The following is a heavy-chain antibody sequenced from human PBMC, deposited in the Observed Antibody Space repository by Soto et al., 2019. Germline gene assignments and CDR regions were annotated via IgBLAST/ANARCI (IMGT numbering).Heavy chain of an antibody. CDR1: GYTFTSYG. J-gene: IGHJ6*02. V-gene: IGHV1-18*01. D-gene: IGHD3-3*01. CDR3: AREVGGFLEWLFFPSYYYYGMDV. CDR2: ISAYNGNT. Sequence: ASVKVSCKASGYTFTSYGISWVRQAPGQGLEWMGWISAYNGNTNYAQKLQGRVTMTTDTSTSTAYMELRSLRSDDTAVYYCAREVGGFLEWLFFPSYYYYGMDVWGQ.